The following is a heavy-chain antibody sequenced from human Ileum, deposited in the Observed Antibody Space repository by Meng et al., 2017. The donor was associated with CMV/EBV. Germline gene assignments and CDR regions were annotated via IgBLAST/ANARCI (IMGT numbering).Heavy chain of an antibody. V-gene: IGHV4-61*01. D-gene: IGHD3-10*01. Sequence: SGGSVSSGSYYWSWIRQPPGKGLEWIGYIYYSGSTTYNPSLKSRVTISVDTSKNQFSLKLSSVTAADTAVYYCARDSRGSGSYFSSYWGQGTLVTVSS. CDR2: IYYSGST. CDR1: GGSVSSGSYY. J-gene: IGHJ4*02. CDR3: ARDSRGSGSYFSSY.